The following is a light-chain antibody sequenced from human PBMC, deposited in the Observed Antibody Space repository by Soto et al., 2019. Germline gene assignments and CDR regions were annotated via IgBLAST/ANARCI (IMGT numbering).Light chain of an antibody. CDR1: NSNIGSNT. CDR3: AAWDDSLHGFV. Sequence: SVPRPPASADGTPGQRPTTSCSGSNSNIGSNTVTWYQQLPGTAPKLLIYGYNQRPSGVPDRFYGSKSGTSASLAISGVQSEDEADYYCAAWDDSLHGFVFGTGPKVT. J-gene: IGLJ1*01. V-gene: IGLV1-44*01. CDR2: GYN.